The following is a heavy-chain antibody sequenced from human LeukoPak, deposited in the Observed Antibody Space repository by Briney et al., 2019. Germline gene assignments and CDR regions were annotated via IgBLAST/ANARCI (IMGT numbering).Heavy chain of an antibody. CDR3: VSTNYYDNSGSEY. Sequence: GGSLRLSCAASGFTISSYGMHWVRQAPGKGLEWVAFIRYDGSNKYYADSVKGRFTISRDNSKNTLYLQMNSLRAEDTAVYYCVSTNYYDNSGSEYWGQGTLVTVSS. J-gene: IGHJ4*02. D-gene: IGHD3-22*01. V-gene: IGHV3-30*02. CDR1: GFTISSYG. CDR2: IRYDGSNK.